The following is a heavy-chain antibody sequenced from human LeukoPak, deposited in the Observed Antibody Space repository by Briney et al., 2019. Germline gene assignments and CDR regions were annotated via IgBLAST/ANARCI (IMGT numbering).Heavy chain of an antibody. Sequence: YPSETLSLTCAVYGGSFSGYYWGWIRQPPGKGLEWIGSTYHSGSTYYNPSLKSRVTISVDTSKNQFSLKLSSVTAADTAVYYCASYYYDSSGYFIDYWGQGTLVTVSS. D-gene: IGHD3-22*01. CDR1: GGSFSGYY. V-gene: IGHV4-38-2*01. CDR2: TYHSGST. J-gene: IGHJ4*02. CDR3: ASYYYDSSGYFIDY.